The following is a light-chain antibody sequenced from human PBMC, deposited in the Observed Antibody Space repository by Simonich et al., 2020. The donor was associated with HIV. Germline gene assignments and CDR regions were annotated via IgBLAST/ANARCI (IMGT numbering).Light chain of an antibody. J-gene: IGLJ3*02. CDR2: ENN. V-gene: IGLV6-57*03. Sequence: NFMLTQPHSVSESPGKTVTISCTLSSCRIASNYVQWYHQRPGSAPTTVIYENNQRPSGVPDRFSGSIDSSSNSASLTISGLKTEDVADYYCQSYDSTNRVFGGGTKLTVL. CDR3: QSYDSTNRV. CDR1: SCRIASNY.